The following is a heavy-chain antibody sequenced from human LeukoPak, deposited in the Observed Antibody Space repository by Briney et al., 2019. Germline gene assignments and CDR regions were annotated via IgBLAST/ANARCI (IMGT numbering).Heavy chain of an antibody. CDR2: MNPNSGNT. CDR3: AILVASEITMVRGVVDY. V-gene: IGHV1-8*02. D-gene: IGHD3-10*01. CDR1: GYTFTSYG. J-gene: IGHJ4*02. Sequence: ASVTVSCTASGYTFTSYGINWVRQAPGQGLEWMGWMNPNSGNTGYAQKFQGRVTMTRNTSISTAYMELSSLRSEDTAVYYCAILVASEITMVRGVVDYWGQGTLVTVSS.